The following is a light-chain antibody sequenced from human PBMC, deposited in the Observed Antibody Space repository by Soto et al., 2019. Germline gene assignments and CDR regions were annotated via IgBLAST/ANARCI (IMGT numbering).Light chain of an antibody. V-gene: IGKV3-11*01. CDR1: QYINTR. CDR2: QTS. Sequence: EIVLTQSPATLYSFPGDRVTLSCRASQYINTRLAWYQHRPGQAPRLLIYQTSLRAAGIPARFSASGSGTDFTLTIRDVQPEDFALYYCHQRQSWPRTFGQGTKVDI. CDR3: HQRQSWPRT. J-gene: IGKJ1*01.